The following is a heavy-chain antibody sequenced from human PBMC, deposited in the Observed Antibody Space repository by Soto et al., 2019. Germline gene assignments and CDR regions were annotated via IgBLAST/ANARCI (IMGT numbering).Heavy chain of an antibody. CDR3: ARDRTPLTYNWNYVGDYGMDV. J-gene: IGHJ6*02. CDR2: IWYDGSNK. Sequence: GGSLRLSCAASGFTFSSYGMHWVRQAPGKGLEWVAVIWYDGSNKYYADSVKGRFTISRDNSKNTLYLQMNSLRAEDTAVYYCARDRTPLTYNWNYVGDYGMDVWGQGTTVTVSS. V-gene: IGHV3-33*01. D-gene: IGHD1-7*01. CDR1: GFTFSSYG.